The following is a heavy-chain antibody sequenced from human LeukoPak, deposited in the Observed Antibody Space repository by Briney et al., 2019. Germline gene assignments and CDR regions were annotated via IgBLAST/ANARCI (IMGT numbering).Heavy chain of an antibody. J-gene: IGHJ6*02. V-gene: IGHV4-59*01. CDR1: GGSISSYS. CDR2: FYYSGST. Sequence: SETLSLTCTVSGGSISSYSWSWIRQPPGKGLEWIGYFYYSGSTNYNPSLKSRVTMSVDASKNQFSLKLSSVTAADTAVYYCARYSITGTTFYYYGMGVWGQGTTVTVSS. D-gene: IGHD1-7*01. CDR3: ARYSITGTTFYYYGMGV.